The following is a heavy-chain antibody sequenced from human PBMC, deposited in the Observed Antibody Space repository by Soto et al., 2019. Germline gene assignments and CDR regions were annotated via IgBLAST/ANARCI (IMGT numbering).Heavy chain of an antibody. J-gene: IGHJ6*02. CDR3: ARDSAPGSGSYYNVRYYYYGMDV. Sequence: GGSLRLSCAASGFTFSSYSMNWVRQAPGKGLEWVSYISSSSSTIYYADSVKGRFTISRDNAKNSLYLQMNSLRDEDTAVYYCARDSAPGSGSYYNVRYYYYGMDVWGQGTTVTVSS. CDR2: ISSSSSTI. CDR1: GFTFSSYS. D-gene: IGHD3-10*01. V-gene: IGHV3-48*02.